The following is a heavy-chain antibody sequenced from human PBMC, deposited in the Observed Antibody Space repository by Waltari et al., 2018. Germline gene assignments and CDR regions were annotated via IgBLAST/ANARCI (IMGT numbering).Heavy chain of an antibody. Sequence: EVQLLESGGGLVQPGGSLRLSCVASGFTCRRYALAWVRQAPGKGLEWVSTISGNFGSTYYADSVKGRFTTSRDNSKNTLSLQMNSLRPEDTAIYYCAKVGLSYWAEYLQHWGQGTLVTVSS. J-gene: IGHJ1*01. CDR1: GFTCRRYA. CDR2: ISGNFGST. V-gene: IGHV3-23*01. CDR3: AKVGLSYWAEYLQH. D-gene: IGHD3-10*01.